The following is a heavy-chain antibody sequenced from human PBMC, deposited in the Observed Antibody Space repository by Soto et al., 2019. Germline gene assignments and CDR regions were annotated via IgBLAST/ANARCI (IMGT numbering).Heavy chain of an antibody. V-gene: IGHV3-48*01. CDR1: GFTFSSYC. CDR2: ISSSSSNK. D-gene: IGHD2-2*01. CDR3: ARVRDIVVVPAADDAFDI. Sequence: GGSLRLSCAASGFTFSSYCMHWVRQAPGKGLERVAVISSSSSNKYYADSVKGRFTISRDNAKNSLYLQMNSLRAEDTAVYYCARVRDIVVVPAADDAFDIWGQGTMVTVSS. J-gene: IGHJ3*02.